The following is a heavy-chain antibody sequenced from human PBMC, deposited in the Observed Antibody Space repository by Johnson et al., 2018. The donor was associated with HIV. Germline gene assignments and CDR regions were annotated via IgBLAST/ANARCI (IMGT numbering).Heavy chain of an antibody. CDR1: GFTFSDYY. V-gene: IGHV3-11*04. J-gene: IGHJ3*02. Sequence: QVQLVESGGGLVKPGGSLRLSCAASGFTFSDYYMSWIRQAPGQGLEWVSYISSSGSTIHYADSVKGRFTISRNNAKNSLYLQTNSLRVEDTAVYYCARVWRNEGRHGFDIWGQGTMVTVSS. CDR3: ARVWRNEGRHGFDI. D-gene: IGHD1-1*01. CDR2: ISSSGSTI.